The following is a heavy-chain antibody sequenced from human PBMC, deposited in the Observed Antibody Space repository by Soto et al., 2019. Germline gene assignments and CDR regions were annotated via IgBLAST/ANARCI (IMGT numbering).Heavy chain of an antibody. J-gene: IGHJ4*02. V-gene: IGHV4-39*01. D-gene: IGHD5-18*01. CDR2: IYYSGNT. CDR1: NGSISSSSYY. Sequence: QLQLQESGPGLVKPSETLSLTCTVSNGSISSSSYYWGWIRQPPGKGLEWIGLIYYSGNTYYNPSLKSRVTLSVNTSKNQFSLRLSSVTAADTAVYYCAKRGDSFACLPFDEWGQGTLVTVSS. CDR3: AKRGDSFACLPFDE.